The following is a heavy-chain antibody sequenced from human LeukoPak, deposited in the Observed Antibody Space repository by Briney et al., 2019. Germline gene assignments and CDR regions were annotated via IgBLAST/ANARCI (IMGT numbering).Heavy chain of an antibody. CDR3: ARDIYGSGSYYRYFDY. J-gene: IGHJ4*02. CDR1: GFTFRSYS. Sequence: LSGGSLRLSCAASGFTFRSYSMNWVRQAPGKGLEWVSYISSGSSTIYYADSVKGRFTISRDNAKNSLYLQTNSLRAEDTAFYYCARDIYGSGSYYRYFDYWGQGTLVTVSS. D-gene: IGHD3-10*01. V-gene: IGHV3-48*01. CDR2: ISSGSSTI.